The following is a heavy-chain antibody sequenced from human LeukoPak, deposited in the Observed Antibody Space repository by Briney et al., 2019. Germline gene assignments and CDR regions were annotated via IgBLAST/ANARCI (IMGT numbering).Heavy chain of an antibody. Sequence: PSQTLSLTCTVSGGSISSYYWSWFRQPPGKGLEWIGYIYYSGSTNYNPSLKSRVTISVDTSKNQFSLKLSSVTAADTAVYYCARDTSGQQTNWFDPWGQGTLVTVSS. J-gene: IGHJ5*02. CDR3: ARDTSGQQTNWFDP. V-gene: IGHV4-59*01. D-gene: IGHD5-12*01. CDR2: IYYSGST. CDR1: GGSISSYY.